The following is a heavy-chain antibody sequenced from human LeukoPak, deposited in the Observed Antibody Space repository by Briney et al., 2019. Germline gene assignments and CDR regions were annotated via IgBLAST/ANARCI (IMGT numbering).Heavy chain of an antibody. CDR2: INSDGSST. CDR3: ARDGFYWYFDL. Sequence: GGPLRLSCAASGFTFSSYWMHWVRQAPGKGLVWVSRINSDGSSTNYADSVKGRFTISRDNAKNTLYLQMNSLRAEDTAVYYCARDGFYWYFDLWGRGTLVTVSS. D-gene: IGHD3-10*01. CDR1: GFTFSSYW. J-gene: IGHJ2*01. V-gene: IGHV3-74*01.